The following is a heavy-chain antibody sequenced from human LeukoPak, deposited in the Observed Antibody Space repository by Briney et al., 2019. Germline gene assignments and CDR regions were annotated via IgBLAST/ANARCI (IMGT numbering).Heavy chain of an antibody. J-gene: IGHJ4*02. CDR2: INSDGSST. CDR3: ATSTYCSGGGCYSRTFQY. CDR1: GFTFSSYW. D-gene: IGHD2-15*01. V-gene: IGHV3-74*01. Sequence: GGSLRLSCAASGFTFSSYWMRWVRQAPGKGLVWVSRINSDGSSTTYADSVKGRFTISRDNAKNTLYLQMNSLRAEDTAVYYCATSTYCSGGGCYSRTFQYWGQGTLVTVSS.